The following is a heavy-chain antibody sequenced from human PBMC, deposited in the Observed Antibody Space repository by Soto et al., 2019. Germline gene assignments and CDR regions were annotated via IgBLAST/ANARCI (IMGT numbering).Heavy chain of an antibody. V-gene: IGHV1-69*13. CDR3: ARESRDTIFGEVISNWFDP. J-gene: IGHJ5*02. D-gene: IGHD3-3*01. CDR1: GGTFSSYA. Sequence: SVKVSCKASGGTFSSYAISWVRQAPGQGLEWMGGIIPIFGTANYAQKFQGRVTITADESTSTAYMELSSLRSEDTAVYYCARESRDTIFGEVISNWFDPWGQGTLVTVSS. CDR2: IIPIFGTA.